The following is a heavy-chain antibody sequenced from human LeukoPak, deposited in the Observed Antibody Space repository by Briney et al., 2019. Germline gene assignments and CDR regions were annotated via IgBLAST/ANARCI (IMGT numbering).Heavy chain of an antibody. Sequence: PSETLSLTCIVSDYSISSGYYWGWIRQPPGKGLEWIGTIYHSGSTYYNPSLKSRVTISVDTSKNQFSLKLSSVTAADTAVYYCARQTDSSGYYCFDYWGQGTLVTVSS. CDR2: IYHSGST. V-gene: IGHV4-38-2*02. CDR1: DYSISSGYY. D-gene: IGHD3-22*01. CDR3: ARQTDSSGYYCFDY. J-gene: IGHJ4*02.